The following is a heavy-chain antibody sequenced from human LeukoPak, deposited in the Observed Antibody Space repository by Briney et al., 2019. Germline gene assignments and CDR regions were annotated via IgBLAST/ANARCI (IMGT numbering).Heavy chain of an antibody. J-gene: IGHJ5*02. D-gene: IGHD2-15*01. V-gene: IGHV4-4*02. Sequence: ASETLSLTCAVSGGSISSSNWWSWVRQPPGKGLEWIGEIYHSGTTNYNPSLQSRVTISVDKSKNQFSLKLSSVTAADTAVYYCARDHVGYCSGGSCHGWFDPWGQGTLVTVSS. CDR1: GGSISSSNW. CDR3: ARDHVGYCSGGSCHGWFDP. CDR2: IYHSGTT.